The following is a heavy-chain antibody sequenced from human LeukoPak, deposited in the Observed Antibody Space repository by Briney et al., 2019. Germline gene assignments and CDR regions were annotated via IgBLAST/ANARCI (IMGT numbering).Heavy chain of an antibody. Sequence: GGSLRLSCAASGFTFSRYWMSWVRQAPGKGLEWVANIKQDGSDKYYVDSVKGRFTISRDNAKNSLYLQMNSLRAEDTAVYYCAREGGIAAAGTNYWGQGTLVTVSP. CDR1: GFTFSRYW. V-gene: IGHV3-7*03. CDR2: IKQDGSDK. J-gene: IGHJ4*02. CDR3: AREGGIAAAGTNY. D-gene: IGHD6-13*01.